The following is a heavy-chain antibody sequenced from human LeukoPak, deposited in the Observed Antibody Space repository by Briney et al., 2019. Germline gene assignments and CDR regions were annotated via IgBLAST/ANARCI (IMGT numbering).Heavy chain of an antibody. V-gene: IGHV3-64*01. Sequence: GGSLRLSCAASVFIFSNYAMHWVREAPGKGVEYVSAISSDGYSTFYANSVKGRLTISRDNSKSTLYLQMGSLRAEDMAVYYCARVQNMGTYDYWGQGTLVTVSS. CDR2: ISSDGYST. CDR3: ARVQNMGTYDY. CDR1: VFIFSNYA. J-gene: IGHJ4*02.